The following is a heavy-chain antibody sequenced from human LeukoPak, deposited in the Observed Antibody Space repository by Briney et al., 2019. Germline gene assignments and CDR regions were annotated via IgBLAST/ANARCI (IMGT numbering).Heavy chain of an antibody. Sequence: SETLSLICTVSGDSISRDYWSWIRQPPGKGLEWIGYIYYSESTNYNPSLESRVTISVDTSKNQFSLKLSSVTAADTAVYYCARDGIDKVGFEYWGLGTLVTVSS. J-gene: IGHJ4*02. CDR3: ARDGIDKVGFEY. D-gene: IGHD1-14*01. V-gene: IGHV4-59*01. CDR1: GDSISRDY. CDR2: IYYSEST.